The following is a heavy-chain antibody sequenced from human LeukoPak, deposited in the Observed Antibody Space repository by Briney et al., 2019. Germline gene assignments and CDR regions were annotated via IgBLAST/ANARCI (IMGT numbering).Heavy chain of an antibody. CDR1: GYTFSDDG. CDR2: ITVYNDDT. Sequence: DSVKVSCKASGYTFSDDGINWGRQAPGQGLEWMGWITVYNDDTNYGQKFQGRVTMTTDTSTSTAYMELRRLRSDDTAVYYCTRDYSGDYWGQGTLVTVSS. CDR3: TRDYSGDY. V-gene: IGHV1-18*01. J-gene: IGHJ4*02. D-gene: IGHD3-10*01.